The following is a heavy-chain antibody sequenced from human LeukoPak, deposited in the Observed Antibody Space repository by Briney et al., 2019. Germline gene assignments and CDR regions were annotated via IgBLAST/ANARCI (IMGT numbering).Heavy chain of an antibody. J-gene: IGHJ2*01. CDR1: GYSFTSYW. CDR3: ARPGYCTDVTCYSYWYFDL. D-gene: IGHD2-15*01. V-gene: IGHV5-51*01. Sequence: HGESLKISCKGSGYSFTSYWIGWVRQMPGKGLEWMGIIYPGDSDTRYSPSFQGQVTISVDKSISTAYLQWSSLKASDTAMYYCARPGYCTDVTCYSYWYFDLWGRGTLVTVSS. CDR2: IYPGDSDT.